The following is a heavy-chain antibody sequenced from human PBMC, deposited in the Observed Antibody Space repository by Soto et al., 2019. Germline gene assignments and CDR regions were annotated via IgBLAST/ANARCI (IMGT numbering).Heavy chain of an antibody. CDR1: GFTFSSYA. D-gene: IGHD4-17*01. CDR2: ISYDGSNK. J-gene: IGHJ6*02. V-gene: IGHV3-30-3*01. CDR3: ARVPRPRDYGDYGLLYYGMDV. Sequence: QVQLVESGGGVVQPGRSLRLSCAASGFTFSSYAMHWVRQAPGKGLEWVAVISYDGSNKYYADSVKGRFTISRDNSKNPLYLQMHSLSAEDTAVYYCARVPRPRDYGDYGLLYYGMDVWGQGSTVTVSS.